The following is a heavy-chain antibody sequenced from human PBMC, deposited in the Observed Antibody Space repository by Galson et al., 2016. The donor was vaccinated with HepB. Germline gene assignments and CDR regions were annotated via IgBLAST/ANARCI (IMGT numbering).Heavy chain of an antibody. J-gene: IGHJ4*02. Sequence: SETLSLTCAVSGASLSGYYWTWIRQAPGGGLEWIGEIDDSGSTTYNPSLKSRIAMSIDTSKNQFSLTLTSVTAADTAVYYCSTPQGRYWGQGTLVTISS. CDR3: STPQGRY. CDR2: IDDSGST. V-gene: IGHV4-34*01. CDR1: GASLSGYY.